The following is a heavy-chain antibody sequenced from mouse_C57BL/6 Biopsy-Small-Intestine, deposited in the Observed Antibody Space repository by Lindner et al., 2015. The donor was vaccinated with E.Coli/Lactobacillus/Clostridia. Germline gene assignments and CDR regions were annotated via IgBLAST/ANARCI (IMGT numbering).Heavy chain of an antibody. CDR2: IYPGDGDT. D-gene: IGHD1-1*01. Sequence: VQLQESGPELVKPGASVKISCKASGYAFSSSWMNWVKQRPGKGLEWIGRIYPGDGDTNYNGKFKGKATLTADKSSSTAYMQLSSLTSEDSAVYFCARSPTTTVVANAMDYWGSRNLSHRLL. J-gene: IGHJ4*01. CDR1: GYAFSSSW. V-gene: IGHV1-82*01. CDR3: ARSPTTTVVANAMDY.